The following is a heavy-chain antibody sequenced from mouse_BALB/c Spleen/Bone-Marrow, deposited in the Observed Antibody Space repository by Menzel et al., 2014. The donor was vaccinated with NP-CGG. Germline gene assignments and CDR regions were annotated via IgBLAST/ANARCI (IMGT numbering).Heavy chain of an antibody. CDR2: IYPSDSYT. D-gene: IGHD1-1*01. CDR1: GYTFTSYW. J-gene: IGHJ2*01. Sequence: VQLQESGAELVRPGASVKLSCKASGYTFTSYWINWVKQRPGQGLEWIGNIYPSDSYTNYNQKFKDKATLTVDKSSSTAYMQLSSPTSEDSAVYYCTREGYYGSSYVDYWGQGTTLTGSS. CDR3: TREGYYGSSYVDY. V-gene: IGHV1-69*02.